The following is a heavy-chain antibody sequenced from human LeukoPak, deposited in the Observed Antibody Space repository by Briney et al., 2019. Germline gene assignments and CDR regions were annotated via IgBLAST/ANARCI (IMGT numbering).Heavy chain of an antibody. Sequence: SETLSLTFSVSGAAISTYYWSWIRQSPGKGLEWIGYLSDSGNPYYSPSLKSRVTLSMDTSKNQFSLKLNSVTAADTAVHYCARGGGGWSAMGSFDSWGQGTLVAVSS. J-gene: IGHJ4*02. CDR3: ARGGGGWSAMGSFDS. V-gene: IGHV4-59*01. CDR1: GAAISTYY. D-gene: IGHD5-18*01. CDR2: LSDSGNP.